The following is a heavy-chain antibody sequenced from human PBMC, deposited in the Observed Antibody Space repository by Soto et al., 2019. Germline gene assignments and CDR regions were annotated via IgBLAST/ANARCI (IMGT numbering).Heavy chain of an antibody. V-gene: IGHV4-30-4*01. CDR3: ARVGEDSSGYYPIDYWYFDL. J-gene: IGHJ2*01. CDR2: IYYSGST. CDR1: GDSISSGDYY. Sequence: QVQLQESGPGLVKPSQTLSLTCTVSGDSISSGDYYWSWIRQPPGKGLEWIGYIYYSGSTYYNPSLKSRVTISVDTSKNQFSLKLSSVTAADTAVYYCARVGEDSSGYYPIDYWYFDLWGRGTLVTVSS. D-gene: IGHD3-22*01.